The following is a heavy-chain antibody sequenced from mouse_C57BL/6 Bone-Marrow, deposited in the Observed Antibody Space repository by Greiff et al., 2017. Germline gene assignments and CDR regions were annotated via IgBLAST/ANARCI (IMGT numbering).Heavy chain of an antibody. Sequence: VQLVESGAELARPGASVKLSCKASGYTFTSYGISWVKQRTGQGLEWIGEIYPRSGNTYYNEKFKGKATLTADKSSSTAYMELRSLTSEDSAVYFCARRTTVVARAMDYWGQGTSVTVSS. J-gene: IGHJ4*01. CDR2: IYPRSGNT. D-gene: IGHD1-1*01. V-gene: IGHV1-81*01. CDR3: ARRTTVVARAMDY. CDR1: GYTFTSYG.